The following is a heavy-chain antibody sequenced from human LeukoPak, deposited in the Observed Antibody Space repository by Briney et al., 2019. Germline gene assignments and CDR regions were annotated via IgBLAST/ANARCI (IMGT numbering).Heavy chain of an antibody. D-gene: IGHD1-26*01. V-gene: IGHV4-59*01. J-gene: IGHJ4*02. Sequence: SETLSLTCTVSGGSISSYYWSWIRQHPGKGLEWIGYIYYSGSTNYNPSLKSRVTISVDTSKNQFSLKLSSVTAADTAVYYCARVMGGSYSTLLDYWGQGTLDTVSS. CDR3: ARVMGGSYSTLLDY. CDR2: IYYSGST. CDR1: GGSISSYY.